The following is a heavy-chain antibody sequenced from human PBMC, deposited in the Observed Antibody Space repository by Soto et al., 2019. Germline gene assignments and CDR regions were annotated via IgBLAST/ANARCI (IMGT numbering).Heavy chain of an antibody. CDR3: ASARHIGP. CDR1: GFTFGNYW. Sequence: GGSLRLSCAASGFTFGNYWMSWVRQAPGRGLEWVANIKEDGSERDYVDSVKGRFTISRDNAVNSLYLQMNSLRAEDTAVYYCASARHIGPWGQGTLVTVSS. CDR2: IKEDGSER. J-gene: IGHJ5*02. V-gene: IGHV3-7*01. D-gene: IGHD2-21*01.